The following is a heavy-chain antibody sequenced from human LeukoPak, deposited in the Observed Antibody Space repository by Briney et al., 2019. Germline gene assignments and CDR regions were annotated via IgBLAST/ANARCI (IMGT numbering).Heavy chain of an antibody. CDR3: ATLATVVSNSDY. CDR2: FDPEDGET. CDR1: GYTLTELS. J-gene: IGHJ4*02. D-gene: IGHD4-23*01. V-gene: IGHV1-24*01. Sequence: VASVKVSCKVSGYTLTELSIHWVRQAPGKGLEWMGGFDPEDGETIYAQKFQGRVTMTEDTSTDTAYMQLSSLRSEDTAVCYCATLATVVSNSDYWGQGTLVTVSS.